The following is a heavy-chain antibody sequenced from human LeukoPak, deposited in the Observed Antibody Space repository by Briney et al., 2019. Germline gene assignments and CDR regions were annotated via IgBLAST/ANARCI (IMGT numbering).Heavy chain of an antibody. J-gene: IGHJ4*02. V-gene: IGHV3-30*02. D-gene: IGHD4-17*01. CDR3: AKDLTTVTSQGDF. CDR1: GFIFSSYG. CDR2: IRYDGSDK. Sequence: GGSLLLSCAASGFIFSSYGMHWVRQAPGKGLEWVSFIRYDGSDKYYADSVKGRFTLSRDNSKNTLYLQMNSLGVEDTAVYYCAKDLTTVTSQGDFWGQGTLVTVSS.